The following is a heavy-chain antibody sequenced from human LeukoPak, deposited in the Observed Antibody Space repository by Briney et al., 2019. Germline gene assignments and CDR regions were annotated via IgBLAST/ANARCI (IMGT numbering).Heavy chain of an antibody. CDR3: ARDNSVGDVAWWFDP. CDR1: GGTFSSYA. D-gene: IGHD1-26*01. V-gene: IGHV1-46*01. J-gene: IGHJ5*02. CDR2: INPSGSST. Sequence: ASVNVSCKSSGGTFSSYAISWVRQPPGQGLEWLGLINPSGSSTLYAQKFQGRVTMTRDMSTTTDYMELSSLRSEDTAVYYCARDNSVGDVAWWFDPWGQGTLVTVSS.